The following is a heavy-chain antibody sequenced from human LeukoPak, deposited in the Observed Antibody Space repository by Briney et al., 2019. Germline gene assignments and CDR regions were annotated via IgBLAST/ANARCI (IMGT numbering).Heavy chain of an antibody. CDR1: GGSISMSNW. V-gene: IGHV4-4*02. CDR3: ASSFYCGGATCKRDY. J-gene: IGHJ4*02. CDR2: IYYTGDT. D-gene: IGHD2-21*01. Sequence: SGTLSLTCGVSGGSISMSNWWSWVRQSPERELEWIGEIYYTGDTKYNPSLKSRVTISTDKSKNQFSLRLSSVTAADTAVYYCASSFYCGGATCKRDYWGQGTLVTVSS.